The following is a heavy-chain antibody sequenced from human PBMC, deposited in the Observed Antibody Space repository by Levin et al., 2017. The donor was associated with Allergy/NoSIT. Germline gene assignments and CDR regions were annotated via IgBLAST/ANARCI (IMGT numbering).Heavy chain of an antibody. J-gene: IGHJ4*02. CDR1: GYTFTSYD. V-gene: IGHV1-8*01. CDR3: ARAGMATVTSPFDY. Sequence: ASVKVSCKASGYTFTSYDINWVRQATGQGLEWMGWMNPNSGNTGYAQKFQGRVTMTRNTSISTAYMELSSLRSEDTAVYYCARAGMATVTSPFDYWGQGTLVTVSS. CDR2: MNPNSGNT. D-gene: IGHD4-11*01.